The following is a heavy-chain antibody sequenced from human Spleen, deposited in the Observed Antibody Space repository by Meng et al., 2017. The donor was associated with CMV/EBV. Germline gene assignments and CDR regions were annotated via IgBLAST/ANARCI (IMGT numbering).Heavy chain of an antibody. Sequence: SLKISCAASGFTFDDYAMHWVRQAPGKGLEWVSGISWNSGSIGYADSVKGRFTISRDNAENTLYLQMNSLRVEDTAIYYCARDTPGDWGQGTLVTVSS. CDR2: ISWNSGSI. CDR3: ARDTPGD. D-gene: IGHD3-10*01. V-gene: IGHV3-9*01. CDR1: GFTFDDYA. J-gene: IGHJ4*02.